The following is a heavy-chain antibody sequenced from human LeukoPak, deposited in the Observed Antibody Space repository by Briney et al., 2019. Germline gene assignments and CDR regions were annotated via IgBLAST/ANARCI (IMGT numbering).Heavy chain of an antibody. CDR2: ISGSGGST. J-gene: IGHJ6*03. D-gene: IGHD3-16*01. CDR1: GFTFSSYA. V-gene: IGHV3-23*01. Sequence: QPGGSLRLSCAASGFTFSSYAMSWVRQAPGKGLEWVSAISGSGGSTYYADSVKGRFTISRDNSKNTLYLQMNSLRAEDTAVYYCAKEVWGPYENIHYYYYMDVWGKGTTVTVSS. CDR3: AKEVWGPYENIHYYYYMDV.